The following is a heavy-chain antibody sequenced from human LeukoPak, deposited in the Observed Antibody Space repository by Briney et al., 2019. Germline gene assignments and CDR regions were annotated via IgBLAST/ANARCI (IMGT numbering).Heavy chain of an antibody. D-gene: IGHD2-2*01. CDR3: AKDGGYCSSTSCYASDY. Sequence: PGGSLRLSCAASGFTFSSYAMSWVRQAPGKGLEWVSAISGSGGSTYYADSVKGRFTISRDNSKNTLYLQMNSLRAEDTAVYYCAKDGGYCSSTSCYASDYWGQGTLVTVSS. J-gene: IGHJ4*02. CDR1: GFTFSSYA. CDR2: ISGSGGST. V-gene: IGHV3-23*01.